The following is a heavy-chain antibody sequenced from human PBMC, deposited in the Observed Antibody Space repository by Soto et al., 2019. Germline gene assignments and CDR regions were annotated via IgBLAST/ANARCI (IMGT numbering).Heavy chain of an antibody. Sequence: QVQLVESGGGVVQPGRSLRLSCTASGFIFSQYVMHWVCQAPGKGLEWVAIISYDATNQYYADSVRGRFTISRDNSNNTVYLQMNRLSAEDTAVYYCAREGVGPYDFWSGYYVHWGQGTLVTVSS. CDR3: AREGVGPYDFWSGYYVH. J-gene: IGHJ4*02. V-gene: IGHV3-30-3*01. D-gene: IGHD3-3*01. CDR1: GFIFSQYV. CDR2: ISYDATNQ.